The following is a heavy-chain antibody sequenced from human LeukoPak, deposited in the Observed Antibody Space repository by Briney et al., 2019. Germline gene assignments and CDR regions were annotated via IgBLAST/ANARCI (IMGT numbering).Heavy chain of an antibody. D-gene: IGHD6-19*01. CDR2: ISTYNGNT. Sequence: VASVKVSCKASGYTFTNYDISWVRQAPGQGLERMGWISTYNGNTNYAQKLQGRVTTTTDTSTSTAFMELRSLRSDDTAVYYCARRSSGGGFDYWGQGTLVTVSS. J-gene: IGHJ4*02. CDR1: GYTFTNYD. CDR3: ARRSSGGGFDY. V-gene: IGHV1-18*04.